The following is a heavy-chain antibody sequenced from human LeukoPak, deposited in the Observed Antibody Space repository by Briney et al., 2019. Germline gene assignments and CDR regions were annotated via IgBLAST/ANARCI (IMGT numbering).Heavy chain of an antibody. CDR3: ARDLGYCTNGVCHTRFDY. J-gene: IGHJ4*02. D-gene: IGHD2-8*01. CDR2: IIPIFGTA. CDR1: GGTFSSYA. Sequence: ASVKVSCKATGGTFSSYAISWVRQAPGQGLEWMGGIIPIFGTANYAQKFQGRVTITADESTSTAYMELSSLRSEDTAVYYCARDLGYCTNGVCHTRFDYWGQGTLVAVSS. V-gene: IGHV1-69*13.